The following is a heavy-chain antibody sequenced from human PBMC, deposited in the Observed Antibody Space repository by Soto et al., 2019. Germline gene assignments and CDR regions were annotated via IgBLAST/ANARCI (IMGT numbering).Heavy chain of an antibody. CDR3: TRRFGS. V-gene: IGHV3-48*04. J-gene: IGHJ4*02. D-gene: IGHD3-16*01. CDR1: GFTFSNHS. Sequence: GGSLRLSCAASGFTFSNHSMNWVRQAPGKGLEWVSYISDSGGSIDYADSVKGRFTVSRDNAISSVYLQMNNLRVEDTAVYYCTRRFGSWGQGTLVTVSS. CDR2: ISDSGGSI.